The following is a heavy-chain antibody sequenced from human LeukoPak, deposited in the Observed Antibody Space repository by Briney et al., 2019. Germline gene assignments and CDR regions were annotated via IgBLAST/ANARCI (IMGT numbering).Heavy chain of an antibody. J-gene: IGHJ6*02. CDR1: GYTFTGYY. D-gene: IGHD1-26*01. CDR3: ARVVGALGGYSMDV. CDR2: INPNSGGT. Sequence: ASVKVSCKASGYTFTGYYMHWVRQAPGQGLEWMGWINPNSGGTNYAQKFQGRVTMTRDTSISTAYMELSRLRSDDTAVYYCARVVGALGGYSMDVWGQGTTVTVSS. V-gene: IGHV1-2*02.